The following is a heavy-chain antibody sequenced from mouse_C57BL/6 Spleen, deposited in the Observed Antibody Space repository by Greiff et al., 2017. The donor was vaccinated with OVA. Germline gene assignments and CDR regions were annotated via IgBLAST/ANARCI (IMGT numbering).Heavy chain of an antibody. CDR2: IYPGSGST. J-gene: IGHJ4*01. Sequence: QVQLQQPGAELVKPGASVKMSCKASGYTFTSYWITWVKQRPGQGLEWIGDIYPGSGSTNYNEKFKSKATLTLDTSSSTAYMQLSSLTSEDSAVYYCARGPYGNYDYYAMDYWGQGTSVTVSS. V-gene: IGHV1-55*01. CDR1: GYTFTSYW. CDR3: ARGPYGNYDYYAMDY. D-gene: IGHD2-1*01.